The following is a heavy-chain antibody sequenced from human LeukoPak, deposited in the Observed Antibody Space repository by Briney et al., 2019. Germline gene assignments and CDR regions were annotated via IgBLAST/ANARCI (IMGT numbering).Heavy chain of an antibody. CDR1: GVLFCRYD. Sequence: GGCLGLSCVASGVLFCRYDRCWGRPTPVRGLEWVSVISGSDDRRYYADSVKGRFTISRDDSCNTVYLQINNLRAEDTAVYYCAKQVSCDTTTCYSGMPPDYWGQGTLVTVSS. CDR2: ISGSDDRR. J-gene: IGHJ4*02. CDR3: AKQVSCDTTTCYSGMPPDY. D-gene: IGHD2/OR15-2a*01. V-gene: IGHV3-23*01.